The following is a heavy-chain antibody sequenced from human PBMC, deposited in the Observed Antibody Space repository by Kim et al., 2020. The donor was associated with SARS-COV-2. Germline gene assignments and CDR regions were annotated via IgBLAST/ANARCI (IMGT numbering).Heavy chain of an antibody. D-gene: IGHD1-1*01. J-gene: IGHJ3*01. Sequence: GGSRRLSCASSGFTLSDYAMHWVRQASGKGLEWVAGIRSKVYTYASSYAASGKGRFTIARDDSEFMAYMKMKSLKTAVTALYYWTGIPVTTVAFWDAFD. CDR1: GFTLSDYA. CDR2: IRSKVYTYAS. V-gene: IGHV3-73*01. CDR3: TGIPVTTVAFWDAFD.